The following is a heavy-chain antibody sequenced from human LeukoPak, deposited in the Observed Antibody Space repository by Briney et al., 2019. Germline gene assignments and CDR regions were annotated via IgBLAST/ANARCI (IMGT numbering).Heavy chain of an antibody. V-gene: IGHV3-21*01. CDR3: AIIVVVPAAIVGAFDI. Sequence: PGGSLRLSCAASGFTFSSYSMNWVRQAPGKGLEWVSSISSSSSYIYYADSVKGRFTISRDNAKNSLYLQMNSLRAEDTAVYYCAIIVVVPAAIVGAFDIWGQGTMVTVSS. J-gene: IGHJ3*02. CDR2: ISSSSSYI. CDR1: GFTFSSYS. D-gene: IGHD2-2*01.